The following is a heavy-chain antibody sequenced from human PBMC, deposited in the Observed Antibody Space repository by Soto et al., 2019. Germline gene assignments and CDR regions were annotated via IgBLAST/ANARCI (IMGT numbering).Heavy chain of an antibody. CDR1: GDTFSFYT. V-gene: IGHV1-69*02. CDR3: AASYGSGYRAVDY. Sequence: QVQLVHSGAEVRKPGSSVKVSCKASGDTFSFYTINWVRQAPGLGLEWMGRVNPIVSMSNYAQKFQGRVTITADKPTNTAYMQLSSLRSEDTAIYYCAASYGSGYRAVDYWGQGALGTVSS. D-gene: IGHD3-10*01. CDR2: VNPIVSMS. J-gene: IGHJ4*02.